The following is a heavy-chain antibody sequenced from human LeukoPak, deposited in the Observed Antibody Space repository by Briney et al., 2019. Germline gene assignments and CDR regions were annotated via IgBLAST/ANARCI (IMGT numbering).Heavy chain of an antibody. CDR2: IFYSGST. J-gene: IGHJ5*02. CDR1: GGSISTSNYY. Sequence: SETLSLTCTVSGGSISTSNYYWGWIRQPPGKGLEWIGNIFYSGSTYYSPSLKSRVTISVDTSKNQFSLKLSSVTAADTAVYYCASSSGWSNWFDPWGQGTLVTVSS. CDR3: ASSSGWSNWFDP. V-gene: IGHV4-39*07. D-gene: IGHD6-19*01.